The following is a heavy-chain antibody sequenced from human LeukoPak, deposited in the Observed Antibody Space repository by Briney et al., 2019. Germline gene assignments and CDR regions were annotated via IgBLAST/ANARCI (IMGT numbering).Heavy chain of an antibody. CDR1: GFTFSSYD. J-gene: IGHJ6*02. CDR3: ARSPRTKRITIFGVAYGMDV. D-gene: IGHD3-3*01. V-gene: IGHV3-13*01. Sequence: GGSLRLSCAASGFTFSSYDMHWVRQATGKGLEWVSAIGTAGDTYYPGSVKGRFTISRENAKNSLYLQMNSLRAGDTAVYYCARSPRTKRITIFGVAYGMDVWGQGTTVTVSS. CDR2: IGTAGDT.